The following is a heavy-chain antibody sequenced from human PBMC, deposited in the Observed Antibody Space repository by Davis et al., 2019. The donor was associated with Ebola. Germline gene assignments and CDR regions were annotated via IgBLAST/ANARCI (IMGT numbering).Heavy chain of an antibody. J-gene: IGHJ3*02. CDR2: IYDSGST. Sequence: PSETLSLTCTVSGGSISSHYWSWIRQPPGKGLEWIGYIYDSGSTNYNPSLKSRVTISVDTSKNQFSLKLSSVTAADTAVYYCARDCYATINDAFDIWGQGTMVTVSS. D-gene: IGHD3-16*01. V-gene: IGHV4-59*11. CDR3: ARDCYATINDAFDI. CDR1: GGSISSHY.